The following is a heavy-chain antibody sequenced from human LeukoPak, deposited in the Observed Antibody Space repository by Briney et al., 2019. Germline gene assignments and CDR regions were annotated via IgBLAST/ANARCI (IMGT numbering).Heavy chain of an antibody. J-gene: IGHJ4*02. CDR2: IYSGGST. D-gene: IGHD1-26*01. CDR1: GFTVSSNY. CDR3: AREARVGLGLDY. V-gene: IGHV3-66*01. Sequence: GGSLRLSCAASGFTVSSNYMSWVRQAPGKGLEWVSVIYSGGSTYYADSVKGRFTISRDNSKNTLYLQMNSLRAEDTAVYYCAREARVGLGLDYWGQGTPVTVSS.